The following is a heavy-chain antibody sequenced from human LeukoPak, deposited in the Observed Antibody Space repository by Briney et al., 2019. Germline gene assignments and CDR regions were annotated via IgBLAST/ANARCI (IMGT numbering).Heavy chain of an antibody. J-gene: IGHJ4*02. CDR1: GLTVSSNY. CDR2: IFTVGNT. V-gene: IGHV3-53*01. CDR3: ASCSSSSCYVNY. Sequence: PGGSLRLSCAASGLTVSSNYMSWVRQTPGKGLEWVSVIFTVGNTYYADSVKGRFTISRDNSKNTLYLQMNSLRAEDTAVYYCASCSSSSCYVNYWGQGTLVTVSS. D-gene: IGHD2-2*01.